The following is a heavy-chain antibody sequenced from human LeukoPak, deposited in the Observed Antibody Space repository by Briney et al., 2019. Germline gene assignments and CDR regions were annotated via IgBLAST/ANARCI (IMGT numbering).Heavy chain of an antibody. CDR3: ARAFGGVIAN. D-gene: IGHD3-16*02. CDR2: IGTAGDA. CDR1: GFTFSSYD. Sequence: GGSLRLSCAASGFTFSSYDMHWVRQATGKGLEWVSTIGTAGDAYYPGSVKGRFTISRENAKNSLYLQMNSLRAGDTAVYYCARAFGGVIANWGQGTLVTVSS. J-gene: IGHJ4*02. V-gene: IGHV3-13*01.